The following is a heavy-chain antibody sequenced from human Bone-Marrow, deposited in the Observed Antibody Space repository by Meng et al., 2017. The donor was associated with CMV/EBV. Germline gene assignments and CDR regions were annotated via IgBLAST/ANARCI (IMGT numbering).Heavy chain of an antibody. CDR2: LYDSGLYT. Sequence: GESLKIACAASGFTLSTYAMTWVRQVSGKGLEWVSVLYDSGLYTDHADSVKGRFTALRANSKYTQFLQLVSLKSEDTALYCCTTAGVEDHWGRRTLVTVSS. V-gene: IGHV3-23*01. CDR3: TTAGVEDH. CDR1: GFTLSTYA. D-gene: IGHD6-19*01. J-gene: IGHJ4*02.